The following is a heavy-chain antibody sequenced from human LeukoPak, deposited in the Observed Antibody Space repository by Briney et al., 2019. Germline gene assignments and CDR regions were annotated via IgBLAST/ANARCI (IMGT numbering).Heavy chain of an antibody. D-gene: IGHD2-2*02. Sequence: SVKVSCKASGGTFSSYAISWVRQAPGQGLEWMGRIIPILGIANYAQKFQGRVTITADKSTSTAYMELSSLRSEDTAVYYCARDTGYCSSTSCYMFDYWGQGTLVTVSS. J-gene: IGHJ4*02. CDR3: ARDTGYCSSTSCYMFDY. CDR1: GGTFSSYA. V-gene: IGHV1-69*04. CDR2: IIPILGIA.